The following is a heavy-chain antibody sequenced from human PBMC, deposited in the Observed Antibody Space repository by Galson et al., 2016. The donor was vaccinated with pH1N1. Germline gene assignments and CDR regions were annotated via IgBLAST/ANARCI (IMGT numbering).Heavy chain of an antibody. Sequence: QSGAEVKKPGESLKISCKASGYRFTSYWIARVRQVPGKGLEWVGVVNPGGSTIRYGPPFQGQVTISSDKSINTAYLQWISLKASDTATYYCARQYDFGDYRGNAFDIWGQGTMVIVSS. V-gene: IGHV5-51*03. CDR3: ARQYDFGDYRGNAFDI. CDR2: VNPGGSTI. J-gene: IGHJ3*02. D-gene: IGHD4-17*01. CDR1: GYRFTSYW.